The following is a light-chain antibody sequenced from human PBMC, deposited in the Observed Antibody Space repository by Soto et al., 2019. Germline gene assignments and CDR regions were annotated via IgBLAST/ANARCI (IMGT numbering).Light chain of an antibody. CDR1: QSVLYS. Sequence: DIVMTQSPDSLAVSLGERATINCKSSQSVLYSLAWYQQKPGQPPKLLIYWASTRESGVPDRFSGSGSGTDFTLTISSLQAEDVAVYYCQQYYTTLWTFGQGTKVDIK. J-gene: IGKJ1*01. CDR3: QQYYTTLWT. CDR2: WAS. V-gene: IGKV4-1*01.